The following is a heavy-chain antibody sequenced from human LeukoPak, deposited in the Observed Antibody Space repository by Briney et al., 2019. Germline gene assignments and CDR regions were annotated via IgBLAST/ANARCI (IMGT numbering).Heavy chain of an antibody. V-gene: IGHV4-31*02. J-gene: IGHJ4*02. CDR3: ARAGGFFSPFGY. D-gene: IGHD3-16*01. CDR1: GVSISSGGYY. Sequence: NPSETLSLTCTVSGVSISSGGYYWSWIRQHPGDGLEWIGYIYYSGSTYYNPSLKSRVTISIDTSKNHFSLKLSSVTAADTAVYYCARAGGFFSPFGYWGQGTLVTVSS. CDR2: IYYSGST.